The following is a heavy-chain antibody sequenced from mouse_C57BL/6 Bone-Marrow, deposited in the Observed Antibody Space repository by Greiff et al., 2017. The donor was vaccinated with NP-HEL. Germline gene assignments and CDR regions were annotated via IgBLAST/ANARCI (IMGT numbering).Heavy chain of an antibody. CDR1: GFNFKDDY. D-gene: IGHD1-1*01. V-gene: IGHV14-4*01. Sequence: EVQLQQSGAELVRPGASVKLSCTVSGFNFKDDYMHWVKQRPEQGLEWIGWIDPENGDTEYASKFQGKATITVDTSSNTAYLQLSSLTSEDTAVYYCTTGGSSPYAMDYWGQGTSVTVSS. CDR2: IDPENGDT. J-gene: IGHJ4*01. CDR3: TTGGSSPYAMDY.